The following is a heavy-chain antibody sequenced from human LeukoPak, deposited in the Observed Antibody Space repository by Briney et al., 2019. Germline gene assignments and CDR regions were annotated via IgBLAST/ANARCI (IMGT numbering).Heavy chain of an antibody. CDR1: GFTFDDYA. CDR2: ISGDGGST. CDR3: AKDGRAYDFWSGCQEDNWFDP. J-gene: IGHJ5*02. V-gene: IGHV3-43*02. D-gene: IGHD3-3*01. Sequence: GGSLRLSCAASGFTFDDYAMHWVRQAPGKGLEWVSLISGDGGSTYYADSVKGRFTISRDNSKNSLYLQMNSLRTEDTALYYCAKDGRAYDFWSGCQEDNWFDPWGQGTLVTVSS.